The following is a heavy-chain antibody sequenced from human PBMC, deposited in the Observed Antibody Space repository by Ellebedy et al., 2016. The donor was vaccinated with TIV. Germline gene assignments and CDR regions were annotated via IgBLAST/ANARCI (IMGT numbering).Heavy chain of an antibody. CDR1: GFTFSDYY. D-gene: IGHD3-3*01. CDR2: ISSSGSTI. V-gene: IGHV3-11*01. CDR3: ARSRFRVAIDY. J-gene: IGHJ4*02. Sequence: GGSLRLXXAASGFTFSDYYMSWIRQAPGKGLEWVSYISSSGSTIYYADSVKGRFTISRDNAKNSLYLQMNSLRAEDTAVYYCARSRFRVAIDYWGQGTLVTVSS.